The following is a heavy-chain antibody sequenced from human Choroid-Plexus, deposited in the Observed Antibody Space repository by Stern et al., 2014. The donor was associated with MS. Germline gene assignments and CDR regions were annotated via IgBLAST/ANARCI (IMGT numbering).Heavy chain of an antibody. J-gene: IGHJ6*02. V-gene: IGHV1-2*02. D-gene: IGHD3-3*01. CDR1: GYIFTGYY. CDR2: INPNTGGP. CDR3: ARDQRGITIFGVVTDYYYLGMDV. Sequence: QDQLVQSGAEVKKPGASVKVSCKTSGYIFTGYYIHWVRQAPGQGLEWMAWINPNTGGPKYAQKFQGRVTMSRDTSLSTAYVELSSLTSDDTAVYYCARDQRGITIFGVVTDYYYLGMDVWGQGTTVTVSS.